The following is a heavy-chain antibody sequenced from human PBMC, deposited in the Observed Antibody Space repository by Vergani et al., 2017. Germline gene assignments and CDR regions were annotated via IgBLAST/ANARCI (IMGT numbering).Heavy chain of an antibody. CDR2: INPIDSKI. J-gene: IGHJ4*02. Sequence: EKQLVQSGSETKKPGESVKISCQAFGYIFSNFWIAWVRQMSGKGLQWMGNINPIDSKIAYSPSFQGQAIMSLDKSITTAYLQWRSLKASDTAIYYCTRHXPCGDGACLHFDHWGQGTQVTVSS. CDR1: GYIFSNFW. D-gene: IGHD2-21*01. V-gene: IGHV5-51*01. CDR3: TRHXPCGDGACLHFDH.